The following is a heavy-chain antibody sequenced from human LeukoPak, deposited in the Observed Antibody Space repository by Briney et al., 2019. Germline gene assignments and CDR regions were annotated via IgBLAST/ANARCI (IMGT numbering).Heavy chain of an antibody. CDR2: MNPNSGNT. CDR3: ARGLEALRWFGEYTSSFDP. D-gene: IGHD3-10*01. CDR1: GYTFTSYD. J-gene: IGHJ5*02. V-gene: IGHV1-8*01. Sequence: ASVKVSYKASGYTFTSYDINWVRQATGQGLEWMGWMNPNSGNTGYAQKFQGRVTMTRNTSISTAYMELSSLRSEDTAVYYCARGLEALRWFGEYTSSFDPWGQGTLVTVSS.